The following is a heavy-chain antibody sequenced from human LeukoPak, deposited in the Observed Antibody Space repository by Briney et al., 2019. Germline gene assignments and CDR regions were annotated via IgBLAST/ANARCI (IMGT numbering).Heavy chain of an antibody. CDR2: ISKDGTNK. Sequence: PGGSLRLSCAASGFTFSTYGMHWVRQAPGKGLEWLAVISKDGTNKNYVDSVKGRFTISRDNSKNTVSLQMNSLRPEDTTVYYCAKDHLTDYYYYMDVWGKGTTVTVSS. J-gene: IGHJ6*03. V-gene: IGHV3-30*18. CDR3: AKDHLTDYYYYMDV. D-gene: IGHD1-14*01. CDR1: GFTFSTYG.